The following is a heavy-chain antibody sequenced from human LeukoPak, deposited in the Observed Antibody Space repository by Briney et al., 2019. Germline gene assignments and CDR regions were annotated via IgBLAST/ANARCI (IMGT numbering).Heavy chain of an antibody. V-gene: IGHV4-39*01. D-gene: IGHD2-8*02. J-gene: IGHJ3*02. CDR1: GGSISSSSYY. CDR3: ASYLTVLKAFDI. CDR2: ISYSGST. Sequence: SETLSLTCTVSGGSISSSSYYWGWIRQPPGKGLEYIGSISYSGSTYYNPSLKSRVTISADTSKNQFSLKLSSVTAADTAVYYCASYLTVLKAFDIWGQGTMVTVSS.